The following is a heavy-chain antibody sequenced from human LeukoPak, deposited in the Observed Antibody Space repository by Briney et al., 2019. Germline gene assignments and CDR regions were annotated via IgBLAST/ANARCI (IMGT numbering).Heavy chain of an antibody. D-gene: IGHD3-10*01. CDR3: AKASMVRGDFDY. V-gene: IGHV3-23*01. Sequence: PGGSLRLSCAASGFTFSSYAMSWVRQAPGKGLEWVSAISGSGGSTYYVDSVKGRFTISRDNSKNTLYLQMNGLRAEDTAVYYCAKASMVRGDFDYWGQGTLVTVSS. J-gene: IGHJ4*02. CDR1: GFTFSSYA. CDR2: ISGSGGST.